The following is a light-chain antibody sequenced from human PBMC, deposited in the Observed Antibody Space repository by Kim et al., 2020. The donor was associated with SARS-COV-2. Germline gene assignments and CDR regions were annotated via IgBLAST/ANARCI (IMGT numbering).Light chain of an antibody. CDR2: DAS. Sequence: DTVTITCQASRDINNYLRWYQQKAGKPPKLLIYDASNLEMGVPSRFSGSGYGTDFSFSITSLQPEDIATYYCQQYRNLPTFGQGTRLE. V-gene: IGKV1-33*01. J-gene: IGKJ5*01. CDR3: QQYRNLPT. CDR1: RDINNY.